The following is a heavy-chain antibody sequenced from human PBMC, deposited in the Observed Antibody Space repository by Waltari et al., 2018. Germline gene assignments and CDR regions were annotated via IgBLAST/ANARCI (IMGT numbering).Heavy chain of an antibody. J-gene: IGHJ4*02. CDR2: IHPSGRT. D-gene: IGHD1-20*01. CDR3: ARGLDNAKTGY. V-gene: IGHV4-34*01. CDR1: GGSFSGYY. Sequence: QVQLQQWGAGLLKSSETLSLTCAVYGGSFSGYYGSWFRQPPGKELEWIGEIHPSGRTDYKSSLQSRVTIMLDTSKNHLSLKLTSVTAADTAVYYCARGLDNAKTGYWGQGTLVTVSS.